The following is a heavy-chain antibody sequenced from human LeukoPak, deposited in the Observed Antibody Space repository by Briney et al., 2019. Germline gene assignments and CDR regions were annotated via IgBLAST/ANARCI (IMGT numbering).Heavy chain of an antibody. CDR1: GFSFSSFA. D-gene: IGHD6-13*01. J-gene: IGHJ6*03. CDR3: AKDGSAAGIQVLYYYYYYYMDV. V-gene: IGHV3-30*02. CDR2: IRYDGSDK. Sequence: GGSLRLSCAASGFSFSSFAMHWVRQAPGKGLEWIAFIRYDGSDKYYADSVKGRFTISRDNSKNTLYLQMNSLRTEDTAVYYCAKDGSAAGIQVLYYYYYYYMDVWGKGTTVTVSS.